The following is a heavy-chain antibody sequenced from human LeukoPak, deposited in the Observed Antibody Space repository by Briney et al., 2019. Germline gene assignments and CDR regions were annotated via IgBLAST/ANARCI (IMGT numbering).Heavy chain of an antibody. CDR1: GFTFSSYA. V-gene: IGHV3-23*01. Sequence: GGSLRLSCAASGFTFSSYAMSWVRQAPGKGLEWVSTITGSGGSTYYADSVKGRFTISRDNSKNTLYLQMNSLRAEDTAVYYCAGGYCTSTNCYGPYYYYGMDVWGQGTTVTVSS. D-gene: IGHD2-2*01. CDR2: ITGSGGST. CDR3: AGGYCTSTNCYGPYYYYGMDV. J-gene: IGHJ6*02.